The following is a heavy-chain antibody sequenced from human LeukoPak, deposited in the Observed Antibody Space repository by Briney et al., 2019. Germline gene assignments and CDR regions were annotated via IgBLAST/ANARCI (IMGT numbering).Heavy chain of an antibody. V-gene: IGHV3-48*01. Sequence: GGSLRLSCAASGFSISNYNMNWVRQAPGKGLEWLSSISSSSSTIFYADSVKGRLTISRDNAKNSLFLQMNSLRAEDTAVYYCATEPLYYYYMDVWGKGTTVTVSS. CDR1: GFSISNYN. J-gene: IGHJ6*03. D-gene: IGHD1-14*01. CDR3: ATEPLYYYYMDV. CDR2: ISSSSSTI.